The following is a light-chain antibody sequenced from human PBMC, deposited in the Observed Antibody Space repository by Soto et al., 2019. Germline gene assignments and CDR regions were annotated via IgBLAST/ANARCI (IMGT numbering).Light chain of an antibody. CDR2: DVS. V-gene: IGLV2-14*01. Sequence: QSALTQPASVSGSPGQSITISCTGTSSDVGGYNYVSWYQQHPGKAPKLMIYDVSNRPSGVSNRFSASKSANTASLTISGLQAEDEADYYCSSYTGSSNSVVFGGGTKLTVL. J-gene: IGLJ2*01. CDR1: SSDVGGYNY. CDR3: SSYTGSSNSVV.